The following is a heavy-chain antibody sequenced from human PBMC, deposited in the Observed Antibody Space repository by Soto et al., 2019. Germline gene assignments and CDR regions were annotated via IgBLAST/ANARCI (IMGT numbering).Heavy chain of an antibody. CDR1: GGTFSSYA. D-gene: IGHD3-3*01. J-gene: IGHJ6*01. CDR3: AREIKEVYYDFWSGYYPHYYYGMDV. V-gene: IGHV1-69*01. CDR2: IIPIFGTA. Sequence: QVQLVQSGAEVKKPGSSVKFSCKASGGTFSSYAISWVRQAPGQGLEWMGGIIPIFGTANYAQKFQGRVTITADESTSTAYMGLSSLRSEDTAVYYCAREIKEVYYDFWSGYYPHYYYGMDVCGQGTTVTVSS.